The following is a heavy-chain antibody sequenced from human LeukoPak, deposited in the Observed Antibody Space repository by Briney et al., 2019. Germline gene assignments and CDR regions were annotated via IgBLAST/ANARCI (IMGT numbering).Heavy chain of an antibody. CDR1: GGTFSNYA. D-gene: IGHD5-24*01. Sequence: ASVKVSCKASGGTFSNYAISWVRQAPGQGLEWMGLINPDGGNTNYAQNFQGRVTLTRDTSTSTVYMELSSLRSEDTAIYYCARIRDGYNDAYDLWGQGTVVTVPS. CDR2: INPDGGNT. V-gene: IGHV1-46*01. J-gene: IGHJ3*01. CDR3: ARIRDGYNDAYDL.